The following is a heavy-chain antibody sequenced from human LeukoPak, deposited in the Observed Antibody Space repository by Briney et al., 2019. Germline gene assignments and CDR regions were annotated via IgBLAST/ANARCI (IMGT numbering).Heavy chain of an antibody. Sequence: SVKVSCKASGGTFSSYAISWVRQAPGQGLEWMGGIIPIFGTANYAQKFQGRVTITTDESTSTAYMELSSLRSEDTAVYYCARDRLRFSTSRYMDVWGKGTTVTVSS. CDR1: GGTFSSYA. CDR3: ARDRLRFSTSRYMDV. CDR2: IIPIFGTA. D-gene: IGHD3-3*01. J-gene: IGHJ6*03. V-gene: IGHV1-69*05.